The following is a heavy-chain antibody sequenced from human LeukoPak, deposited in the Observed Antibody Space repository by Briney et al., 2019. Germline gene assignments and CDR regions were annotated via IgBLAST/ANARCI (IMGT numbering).Heavy chain of an antibody. CDR2: IYTSGST. D-gene: IGHD3-22*01. CDR3: ASARRSSYYYDSSGYYIPHDAFDI. Sequence: SETLSLTCTVSGGSISSGSYYWGWIRQPAGKGLEWIGRIYTSGSTNYNPPLKSRVTISVDTSKNQFSLKLSSVTAADTAVYYCASARRSSYYYDSSGYYIPHDAFDIWGQGTMVTVSS. J-gene: IGHJ3*02. V-gene: IGHV4-61*02. CDR1: GGSISSGSYY.